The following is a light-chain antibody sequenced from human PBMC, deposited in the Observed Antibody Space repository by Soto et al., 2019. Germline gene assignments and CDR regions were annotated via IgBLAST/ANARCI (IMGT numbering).Light chain of an antibody. CDR2: GAS. CDR1: QSVSSSS. V-gene: IGKV3-20*01. J-gene: IGKJ3*01. Sequence: EIVLTQSPGTLSLFPGERATLSCRASQSVSSSSLAWYQQKPGQAPRLLIYGASSRATGIPDRFSGSGSGTDFTLTINRLEPEDFAVYYCQQYGSSLFGPGTKVDIK. CDR3: QQYGSSL.